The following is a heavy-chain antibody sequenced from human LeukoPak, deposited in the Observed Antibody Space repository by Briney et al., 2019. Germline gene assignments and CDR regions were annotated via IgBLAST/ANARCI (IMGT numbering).Heavy chain of an antibody. V-gene: IGHV4-31*03. D-gene: IGHD2-15*01. CDR2: IYYSGST. J-gene: IGHJ6*02. Sequence: SETLSLTCTVSGGSISSGGYYWSWIRQHPGKGLEWIGYIYYSGSTYYNPSLKSRVTISVDTSKNQFSLKLSSVTAADTAAYYCARADGDQLLLEPYYGMDVWGQGTTVTVSS. CDR3: ARADGDQLLLEPYYGMDV. CDR1: GGSISSGGYY.